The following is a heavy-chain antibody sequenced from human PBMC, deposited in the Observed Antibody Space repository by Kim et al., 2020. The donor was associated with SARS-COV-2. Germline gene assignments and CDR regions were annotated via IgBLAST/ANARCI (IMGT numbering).Heavy chain of an antibody. J-gene: IGHJ4*02. CDR1: GGTFSSYA. V-gene: IGHV1-69*13. CDR3: ARVTAEEGPGYFDY. Sequence: SVKVSCKASGGTFSSYAISWVRQAPGQGLEWMGGIIPIFGTANYAQKFQGRVTITADESTSTAYMELSSLRSEDTAVYYCARVTAEEGPGYFDYWGQGTLVTVSS. CDR2: IIPIFGTA.